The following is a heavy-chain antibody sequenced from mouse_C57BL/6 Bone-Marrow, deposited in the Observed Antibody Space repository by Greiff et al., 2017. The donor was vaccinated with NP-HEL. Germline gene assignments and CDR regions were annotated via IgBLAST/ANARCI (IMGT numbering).Heavy chain of an antibody. Sequence: VQLQQSGPGLVQPSQSLSITCTVSGFSLTSYGVHWVRQSPGKGLEWLGVIWSGGSTDYNAALISRLSISKDNSKSQVFFKMNSLQADETTSYYRARRREYSNYGYFDFWGTGTTVTVSS. J-gene: IGHJ1*03. CDR2: IWSGGST. CDR1: GFSLTSYG. V-gene: IGHV2-2*01. D-gene: IGHD2-5*01. CDR3: ARRREYSNYGYFDF.